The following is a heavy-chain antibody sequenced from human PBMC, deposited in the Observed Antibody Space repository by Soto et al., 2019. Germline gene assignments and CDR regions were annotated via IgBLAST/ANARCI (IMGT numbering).Heavy chain of an antibody. J-gene: IGHJ4*02. Sequence: ASVKVSCKASGYTFASYAMRWVRRAPGQRLEWMGWINAGNGNTKYSQKFQGRVTITRDTSASTAYMELSSLRSEDTAVYYCARSIVVVTALDYWGQGTLVTVSS. D-gene: IGHD2-21*02. CDR2: INAGNGNT. V-gene: IGHV1-3*01. CDR1: GYTFASYA. CDR3: ARSIVVVTALDY.